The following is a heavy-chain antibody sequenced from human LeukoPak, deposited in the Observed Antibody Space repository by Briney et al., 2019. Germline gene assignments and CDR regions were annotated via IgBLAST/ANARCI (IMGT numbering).Heavy chain of an antibody. D-gene: IGHD3-22*01. CDR3: ARAKYYYDSSGYYYFDY. V-gene: IGHV1-69*01. CDR1: GGTXXXYA. CDR2: IIPIFGTA. J-gene: IGHJ4*02. Sequence: VSXXXXGGTXXXYAISXVRQAPGQGLEWMGGIIPIFGTANYAQKFQGRVTITADESTSTAYMELSSLRSEDTAVYYCARAKYYYDSSGYYYFDYWGQGTLVTVSS.